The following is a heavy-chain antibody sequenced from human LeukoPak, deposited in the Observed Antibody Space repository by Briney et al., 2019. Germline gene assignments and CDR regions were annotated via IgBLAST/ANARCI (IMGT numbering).Heavy chain of an antibody. Sequence: PGGSLRLSCAASGFTFSSYWMHWVRQAPGKGLVWVSRINTDGSSTSYADSVKGRFTISRDNAKNTLYLQMNSLRAEDTAVYYCARATDYRNSYFYYMDVWGKGTTVTVPS. CDR3: ARATDYRNSYFYYMDV. CDR1: GFTFSSYW. CDR2: INTDGSST. J-gene: IGHJ6*03. D-gene: IGHD4-11*01. V-gene: IGHV3-74*01.